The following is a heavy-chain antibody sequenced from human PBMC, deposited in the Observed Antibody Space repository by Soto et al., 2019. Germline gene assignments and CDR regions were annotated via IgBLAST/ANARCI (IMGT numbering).Heavy chain of an antibody. D-gene: IGHD3-10*01. CDR3: ARPDGSGSLGI. V-gene: IGHV4-59*01. CDR2: IYYSGST. J-gene: IGHJ3*02. Sequence: NPTETLSLTCTVSGGSISSYYWSWIRQPPGKGLEWIGYIYYSGSTNYNPSLKSRVTISVDTSKNQFSLKLSSVTAADTAVYYCARPDGSGSLGIWGQGTRVTVSS. CDR1: GGSISSYY.